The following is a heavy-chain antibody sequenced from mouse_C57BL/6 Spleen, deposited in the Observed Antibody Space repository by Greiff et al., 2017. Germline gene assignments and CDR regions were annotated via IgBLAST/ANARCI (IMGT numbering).Heavy chain of an antibody. V-gene: IGHV5-6*02. CDR3: ARNFQVTGHEFAY. J-gene: IGHJ2*01. D-gene: IGHD4-1*01. CDR1: GFTFSSYG. CDR2: ISSGSSYN. Sequence: EVMLVESGGDLVKPGGSLKLSCAASGFTFSSYGMSWVRQTPDKRLEWVANISSGSSYNYYPDSVKGRFTISRDNAKNTLYLQMISLKSEDTAMYYCARNFQVTGHEFAYWGQGTPLTVSA.